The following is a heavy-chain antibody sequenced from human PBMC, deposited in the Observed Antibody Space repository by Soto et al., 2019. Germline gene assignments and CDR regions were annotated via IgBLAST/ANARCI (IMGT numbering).Heavy chain of an antibody. Sequence: PGGSLRLSCAASGFTFSSYAMSWVRQAPGKGLEWVSVISGSGGSTYYADSVKGRFTISRDNSKNTLFLQMNSLRAEDTAVYYCARDRSSSWTYLDYWGQGTLVTVSS. CDR2: ISGSGGST. V-gene: IGHV3-23*01. D-gene: IGHD6-13*01. CDR3: ARDRSSSWTYLDY. CDR1: GFTFSSYA. J-gene: IGHJ4*02.